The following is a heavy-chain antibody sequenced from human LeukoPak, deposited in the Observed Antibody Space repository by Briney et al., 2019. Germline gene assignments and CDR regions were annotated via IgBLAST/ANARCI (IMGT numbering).Heavy chain of an antibody. V-gene: IGHV3-23*01. CDR2: IRGSGGST. CDR3: AKDLDYDFWSGYPRYYGMDV. CDR1: GFTFSSYA. D-gene: IGHD3-3*01. J-gene: IGHJ6*02. Sequence: PGASLRLSCAASGFTFSSYAMSWVRQAPGKGLEWVSAIRGSGGSTYYADSVKGRFTICRDNSKNTLYLQMNSLRAEDTAVYYRAKDLDYDFWSGYPRYYGMDVWGQGTTVTVSS.